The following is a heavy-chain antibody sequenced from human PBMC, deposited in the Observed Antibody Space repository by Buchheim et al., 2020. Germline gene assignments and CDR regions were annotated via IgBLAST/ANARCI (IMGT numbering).Heavy chain of an antibody. CDR1: GFTFSSYE. Sequence: EVQLVESGGGLVQPGGSLRLSCAASGFTFSSYEMNWVRQAPGKGLEWVSYISSSGSTIYYADSVKGRFTISRDNAKNSLYLQMNSLRAEDTAVYYCARVRPKQWLVPSLYFDYWGQGTL. V-gene: IGHV3-48*03. CDR3: ARVRPKQWLVPSLYFDY. J-gene: IGHJ4*02. CDR2: ISSSGSTI. D-gene: IGHD6-19*01.